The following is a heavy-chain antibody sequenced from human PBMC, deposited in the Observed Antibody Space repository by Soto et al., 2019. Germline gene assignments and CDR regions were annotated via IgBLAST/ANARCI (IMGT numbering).Heavy chain of an antibody. Sequence: QVQLVQSGAEVKKPGSSVKVSCKASGGTFSSYAISWVRQAPGQGLEWMGGIIPIFGTANYAQKFQGRVTITADESTSTAYMELSSLRSEDTAVYYCARDISNTESYYYYGMDVWGQGTTVTVSS. CDR3: ARDISNTESYYYYGMDV. CDR1: GGTFSSYA. J-gene: IGHJ6*02. D-gene: IGHD1-20*01. CDR2: IIPIFGTA. V-gene: IGHV1-69*01.